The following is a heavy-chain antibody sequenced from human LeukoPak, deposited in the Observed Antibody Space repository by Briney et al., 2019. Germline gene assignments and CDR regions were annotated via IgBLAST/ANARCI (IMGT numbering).Heavy chain of an antibody. J-gene: IGHJ4*02. D-gene: IGHD3-9*01. V-gene: IGHV3-48*02. CDR1: GFTFSSYG. CDR3: AKDEGLRYFDWLPSPHDY. Sequence: PGGSLRLSCAASGFTFSSYGMNWVRQAPGKGLEWVSFLRSRSSTIYYADSVKGRFTVSRDNAKNSLYLQMNSLRDEDTAVYYCAKDEGLRYFDWLPSPHDYWGQGTLVTVSS. CDR2: LRSRSSTI.